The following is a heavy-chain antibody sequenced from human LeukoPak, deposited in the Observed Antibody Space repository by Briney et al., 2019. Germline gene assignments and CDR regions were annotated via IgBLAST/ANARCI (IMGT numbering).Heavy chain of an antibody. Sequence: GASLQISCQGSGSSFTSYWIGWVRQLPGKGLEWMGIIYPGDSDTRYSPSFQGQVTISADKSISTAYLQWSSLKASDTAMYYCARQSIWIDYWGQGTLVTVSS. D-gene: IGHD1-1*01. CDR1: GSSFTSYW. CDR3: ARQSIWIDY. V-gene: IGHV5-51*01. J-gene: IGHJ4*02. CDR2: IYPGDSDT.